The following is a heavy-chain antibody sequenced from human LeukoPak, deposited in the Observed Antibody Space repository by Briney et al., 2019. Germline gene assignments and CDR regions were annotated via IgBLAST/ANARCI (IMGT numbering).Heavy chain of an antibody. V-gene: IGHV1-18*01. D-gene: IGHD4-17*01. CDR3: ARDGGFGDYLII. Sequence: ASVKASCKASGYTFIRYGISWVRQAPGQGLEWMGWISPYNLNTNYAQKLQCRVTMTTDTSTSTAYMELRSLRSDDTAVYYCARDGGFGDYLIIWGQGTMVTVSS. J-gene: IGHJ3*02. CDR2: ISPYNLNT. CDR1: GYTFIRYG.